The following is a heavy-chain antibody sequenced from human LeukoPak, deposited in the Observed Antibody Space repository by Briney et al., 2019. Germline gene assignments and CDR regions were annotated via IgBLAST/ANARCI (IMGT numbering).Heavy chain of an antibody. CDR2: IWYDGSNK. CDR1: GSTFSSYA. D-gene: IGHD6-6*01. J-gene: IGHJ4*02. Sequence: GRSLRLSCAASGSTFSSYAMHWVRQAPGKGLEWVAVIWYDGSNKYYADSVKGRFTISRDNSKNTLYLQMNSLRAEDTAVYYCARDGSSPHDYWGQGTLVTVSS. V-gene: IGHV3-33*08. CDR3: ARDGSSPHDY.